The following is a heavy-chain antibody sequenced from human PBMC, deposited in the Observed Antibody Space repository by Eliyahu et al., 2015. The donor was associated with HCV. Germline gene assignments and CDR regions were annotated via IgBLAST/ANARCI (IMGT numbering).Heavy chain of an antibody. J-gene: IGHJ4*02. D-gene: IGHD6-19*01. CDR1: QFTFSSYA. Sequence: EVQLLESGGGLVQPGGSLRLSCAASQFTFSSYAMSWVRQAPGKGLEWVSGISGSGGNTYYADSVKGRFTISRDNSKNTLYLQMNSLRAEDTAVYYCAKGQWLGTYLVDYWGQGTLVTLL. CDR3: AKGQWLGTYLVDY. V-gene: IGHV3-23*01. CDR2: ISGSGGNT.